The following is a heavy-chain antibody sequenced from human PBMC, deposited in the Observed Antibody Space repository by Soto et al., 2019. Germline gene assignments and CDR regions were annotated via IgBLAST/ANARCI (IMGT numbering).Heavy chain of an antibody. D-gene: IGHD3-16*01. V-gene: IGHV4-4*02. J-gene: IGHJ3*01. CDR2: IYQSGSP. CDR1: SGSIFTTNW. Sequence: QVQLQESGPGLVKPSGTLSLTCAASSGSIFTTNWWSWVLQSPGRGLQWIGAIYQSGSPKYNPSLKSLMSIIIAQAILRSSLDPTSVTPPPTAAFYCARRPGLVTAKVGGGEVFHAWGQGTMVTVSS. CDR3: ARRPGLVTAKVGGGEVFHA.